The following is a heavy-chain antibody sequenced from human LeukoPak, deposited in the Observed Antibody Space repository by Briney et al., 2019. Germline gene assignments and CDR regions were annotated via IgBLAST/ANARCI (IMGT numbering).Heavy chain of an antibody. D-gene: IGHD6-13*01. CDR1: GYTFTSYD. CDR2: ISAYNGNT. CDR3: AREGYSSSWHGPPYYYGMDV. Sequence: ASVKVSCKASGYTFTSYDISWVRQAPGQGLEWMGWISAYNGNTNYAQKLQGRVTMTTDTSTSTAYMELRSLRSDDTAVYYCAREGYSSSWHGPPYYYGMDVWGQGTTVTVSS. J-gene: IGHJ6*02. V-gene: IGHV1-18*01.